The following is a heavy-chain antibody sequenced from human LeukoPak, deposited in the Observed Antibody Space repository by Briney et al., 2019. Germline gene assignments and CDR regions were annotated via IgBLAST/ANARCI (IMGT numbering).Heavy chain of an antibody. Sequence: GGSLRLSCAASGFTFSSYAMSWVRQAPGKGLEWVSAISGSGGSTYYADSVKGRFTIPRDNSKNTLYLQMNSLRAEDTAVYYCARDPNYVCYFCDWGQGTLVTVSS. CDR2: ISGSGGST. CDR1: GFTFSSYA. J-gene: IGHJ4*02. D-gene: IGHD2-21*01. V-gene: IGHV3-23*01. CDR3: ARDPNYVCYFCD.